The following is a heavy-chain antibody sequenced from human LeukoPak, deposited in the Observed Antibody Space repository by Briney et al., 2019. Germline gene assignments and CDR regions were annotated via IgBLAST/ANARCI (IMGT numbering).Heavy chain of an antibody. V-gene: IGHV4-31*03. D-gene: IGHD6-19*01. CDR3: ARAGTSGWYFDY. Sequence: SETLSLTCTVSRGSISSGGYYWSWIRQHPGKGLEWIGYIYDRGSPYYNPSLKNRLTISLDTSKNQFSLNLSSVTAADTAVYHCARAGTSGWYFDYWGQGTLVTVSS. J-gene: IGHJ4*02. CDR2: IYDRGSP. CDR1: RGSISSGGYY.